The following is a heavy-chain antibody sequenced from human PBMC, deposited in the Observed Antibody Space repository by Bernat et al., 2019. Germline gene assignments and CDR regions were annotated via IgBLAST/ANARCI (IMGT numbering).Heavy chain of an antibody. CDR1: GYTFTSYG. CDR2: INAYNGNT. V-gene: IGHV1-18*01. Sequence: QVQLVQSGAEVKKPGASVKVSCKASGYTFTSYGISWVRQAPGQGLEWMGWINAYNGNTNYAQKLQGRVTMTTDTSTSTAYMELSSLRSDDTAVYYCARAIYSDGGAGTGGYWGQGTLVTVSS. D-gene: IGHD1-1*01. CDR3: ARAIYSDGGAGTGGY. J-gene: IGHJ4*02.